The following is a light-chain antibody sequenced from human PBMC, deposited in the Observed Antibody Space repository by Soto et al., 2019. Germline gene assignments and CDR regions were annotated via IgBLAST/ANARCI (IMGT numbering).Light chain of an antibody. CDR1: SSNIGSEY. V-gene: IGLV1-47*01. CDR2: RNN. J-gene: IGLJ3*02. CDR3: VARDDSLSGHWV. Sequence: QSVLTQPPSASGTPGQRVTISCSGSSSNIGSEYVVWYQHLPGTAPKLLIYRNNQRPSGVPDRFAGSKSGTSASLAISGLRSEDEADYYCVARDDSLSGHWVFGGGTKVTVL.